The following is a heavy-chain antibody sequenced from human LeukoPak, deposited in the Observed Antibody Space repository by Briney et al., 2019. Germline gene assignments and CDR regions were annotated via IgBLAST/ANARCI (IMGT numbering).Heavy chain of an antibody. D-gene: IGHD3-3*01. CDR1: GGSISSSSYY. CDR2: IYYSGST. Sequence: SETLSLTCTVSGGSISSSSYYWGWIRQPPGKGLEWIGSIYYSGSTYYNPSLKSRVTISVDTSKNQFSLKLSSVTAADTAVYYCARLKRFLEWPNWFDPWGQGTLVTVSS. V-gene: IGHV4-39*01. CDR3: ARLKRFLEWPNWFDP. J-gene: IGHJ5*02.